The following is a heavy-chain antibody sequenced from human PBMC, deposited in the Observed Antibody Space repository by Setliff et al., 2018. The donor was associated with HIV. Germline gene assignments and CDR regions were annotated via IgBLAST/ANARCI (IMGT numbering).Heavy chain of an antibody. J-gene: IGHJ3*02. V-gene: IGHV3-48*03. Sequence: GGSLRLSCAASGFSFSIYEMNWVRQAPGKGLEWLSYISSSSGTILYVDSVQGRFTISRDNAKNSLYLQMNSLRAGDTAVYYCARSHYDSRGYYYRGDAFDIWGLGTMVTVSS. CDR2: ISSSSGTI. CDR1: GFSFSIYE. CDR3: ARSHYDSRGYYYRGDAFDI. D-gene: IGHD3-22*01.